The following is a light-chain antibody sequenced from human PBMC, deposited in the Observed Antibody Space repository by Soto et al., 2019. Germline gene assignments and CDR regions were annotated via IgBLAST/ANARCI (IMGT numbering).Light chain of an antibody. CDR2: EVS. J-gene: IGLJ7*01. V-gene: IGLV2-23*02. CDR1: SSDVGSYNL. Sequence: QSALTQPASVSGSPGQSITISCTGTSSDVGSYNLVSWYQQHPGKVPKLMIYEVSKRPSGVSNRFSGSKSGNTASLTISGLQAEDEADYYCCSYAGSSTFAVFGGGTKVTVL. CDR3: CSYAGSSTFAV.